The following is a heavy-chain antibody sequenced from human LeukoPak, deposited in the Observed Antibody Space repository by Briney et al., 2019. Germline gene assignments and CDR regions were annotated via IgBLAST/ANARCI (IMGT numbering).Heavy chain of an antibody. V-gene: IGHV4-59*11. CDR1: GGSIGSHY. CDR2: IHYSGST. J-gene: IGHJ3*02. Sequence: SDXLXXXCTVXGGSIGSHYWXWIRQPPGKGLEWIAYIHYSGSTNYTPSLTSRVTISVDTSKNQFYLKLNSVTAADTAVYYCARDTNAFDIWGQGTMVIVSP. D-gene: IGHD1-26*01. CDR3: ARDTNAFDI.